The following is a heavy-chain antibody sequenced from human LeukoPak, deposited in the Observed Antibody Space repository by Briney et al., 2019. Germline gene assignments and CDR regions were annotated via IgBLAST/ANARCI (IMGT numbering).Heavy chain of an antibody. Sequence: GGSLRLSCAASGFTFSTAWMIWVRQAPGKGLEWVGRIKSFNNGGTIDYSAPVKGRFTISRDDSKSIAYLQMSSLKTEDTAMYYCTRGSNWNLNWFDPWGPGTLVTVSS. V-gene: IGHV3-15*07. J-gene: IGHJ5*02. CDR2: IKSFNNGGTI. D-gene: IGHD1-1*01. CDR1: GFTFSTAW. CDR3: TRGSNWNLNWFDP.